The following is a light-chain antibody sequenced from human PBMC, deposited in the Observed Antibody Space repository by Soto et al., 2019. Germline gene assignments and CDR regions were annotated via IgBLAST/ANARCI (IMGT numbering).Light chain of an antibody. CDR1: QSVSSSY. V-gene: IGKV3D-20*01. J-gene: IGKJ1*01. CDR2: DAS. Sequence: EIVLKQSPATMSLSPGERSTLSCGAIQSVSSSYIAWYRQFPGLAPRLLIYDASSRATGIPHRFSGSGSGTDFALTIFGLVPEEFAVYDCQQYGSSSWTFGQGTTVDI. CDR3: QQYGSSSWT.